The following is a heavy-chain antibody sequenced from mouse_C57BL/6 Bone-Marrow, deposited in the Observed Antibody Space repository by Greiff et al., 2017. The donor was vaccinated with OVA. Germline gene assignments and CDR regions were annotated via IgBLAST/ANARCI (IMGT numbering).Heavy chain of an antibody. J-gene: IGHJ1*03. CDR2: IRSKSNNYAT. D-gene: IGHD2-14*01. CDR3: VRQGTYWYFDV. CDR1: GFSFNTYA. Sequence: EVKRVESGGGLVQPKGSLKLSCAASGFSFNTYAMTWVRQAPGKGLEWVARIRSKSNNYATYYADSVKDRFTISRDDSESMLYLQMNNLKTEDTAMYYCVRQGTYWYFDVWGTGTTVTVSS. V-gene: IGHV10-1*01.